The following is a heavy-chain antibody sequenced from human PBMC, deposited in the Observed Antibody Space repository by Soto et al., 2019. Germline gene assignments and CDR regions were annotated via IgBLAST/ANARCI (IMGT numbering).Heavy chain of an antibody. Sequence: GGSLRLSCAASGFTFSSYWMHWVRQAPGKGLVWVSRINEDGSSTSYADSVKGRFTISRDNAKNTLYLQMNSLRAEDTAVYYCARDRTPVAGPPGWFDPWGQGTLVTVSS. V-gene: IGHV3-74*01. D-gene: IGHD6-19*01. J-gene: IGHJ5*02. CDR1: GFTFSSYW. CDR2: INEDGSST. CDR3: ARDRTPVAGPPGWFDP.